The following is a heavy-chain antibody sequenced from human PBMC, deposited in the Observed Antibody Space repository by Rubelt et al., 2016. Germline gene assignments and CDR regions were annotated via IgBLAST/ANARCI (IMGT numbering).Heavy chain of an antibody. CDR1: GGTFSSYA. Sequence: GKVSCKASGGTFSSYAISWVRQAPGQGLEWMGIINPSGGSTSYAQKFQGRVTMTRDTSTSTVYMELSSLRSEDTAVYYCAKDRIAAAGTSFFDYWGQGTLVTVSS. V-gene: IGHV1-46*01. D-gene: IGHD6-13*01. CDR3: AKDRIAAAGTSFFDY. CDR2: INPSGGST. J-gene: IGHJ4*02.